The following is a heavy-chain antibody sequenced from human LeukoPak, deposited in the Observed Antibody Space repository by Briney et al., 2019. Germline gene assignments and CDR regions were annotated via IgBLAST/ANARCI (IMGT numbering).Heavy chain of an antibody. V-gene: IGHV4-31*03. Sequence: PSETLSLTCTVSGGSISSGGYYWSWIRQHPGKGLEWVGFITYSGTTYYNPSLKSRITISADTSKNQFSLKLSSVTAADTAVYYCARVRGVPSNWFDPWGQGTLVTVSS. CDR1: GGSISSGGYY. CDR2: ITYSGTT. D-gene: IGHD3-10*01. CDR3: ARVRGVPSNWFDP. J-gene: IGHJ5*02.